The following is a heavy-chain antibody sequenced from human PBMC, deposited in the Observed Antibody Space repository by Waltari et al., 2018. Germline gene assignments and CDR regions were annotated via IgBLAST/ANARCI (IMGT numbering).Heavy chain of an antibody. D-gene: IGHD3-9*01. V-gene: IGHV3-23*01. CDR1: GFTFSTYD. CDR2: ITGSQSVRPGIT. Sequence: EVQLLEAGGGLVQPGGSLRLYCYSSGFTFSTYDLSWVRQAPGEGLEWVAAITGSQSVRPGITFYEESVKGRCTISRDNSRNTAYLQMNSLRVDDTAVYYCAKRGGVAPGTGYFDYWGQGAPVTVSS. J-gene: IGHJ4*02. CDR3: AKRGGVAPGTGYFDY.